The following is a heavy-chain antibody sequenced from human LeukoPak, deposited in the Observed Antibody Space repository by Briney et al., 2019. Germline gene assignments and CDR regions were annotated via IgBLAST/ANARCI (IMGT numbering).Heavy chain of an antibody. Sequence: SETLSLACTVSGASMSKSFWSWIRQPAGKGLGWIGRIFTSGTTNYHPSLKSRVPLSVDTSTNQFSLKLTSVTAADTALYYRARAPAGCGGTCAFAYGGKGPRVTVPS. J-gene: IGHJ4*02. CDR2: IFTSGTT. V-gene: IGHV4-4*07. CDR1: GASMSKSF. CDR3: ARAPAGCGGTCAFAY. D-gene: IGHD2-15*01.